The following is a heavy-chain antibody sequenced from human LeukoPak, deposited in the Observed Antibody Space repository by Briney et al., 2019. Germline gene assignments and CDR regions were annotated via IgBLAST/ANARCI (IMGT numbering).Heavy chain of an antibody. V-gene: IGHV4-34*01. CDR3: ARRLAAVGRGGFDY. CDR1: GGFFSGYY. D-gene: IGHD6-13*01. J-gene: IGHJ4*02. Sequence: SETLSLTCPVDGGFFSGYYWSWIRQPPGKGLEWIGEINHRGSTNYNRSLKSRVTISVDPSKNQFSLKLSSVTAADTAVYYCARRLAAVGRGGFDYWGQGTLVTVSS. CDR2: INHRGST.